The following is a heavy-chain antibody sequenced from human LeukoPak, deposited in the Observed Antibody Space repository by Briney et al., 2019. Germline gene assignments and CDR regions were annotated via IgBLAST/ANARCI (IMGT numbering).Heavy chain of an antibody. D-gene: IGHD1-26*01. CDR1: GGTFSSYA. Sequence: ASVKVSCKASGGTFSSYAISWVRQAPGQGLEWMGWISAYNGNTNYAQKLQGRVTMTTDTSTSTAYMELRSLRSDDTAVYYCARDEWELTRTIDYWGQGTLVTVSS. CDR2: ISAYNGNT. J-gene: IGHJ4*02. CDR3: ARDEWELTRTIDY. V-gene: IGHV1-18*01.